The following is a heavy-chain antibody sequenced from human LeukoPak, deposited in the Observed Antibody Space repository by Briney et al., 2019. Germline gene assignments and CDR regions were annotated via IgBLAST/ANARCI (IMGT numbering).Heavy chain of an antibody. CDR3: ARLHSSGWHYFDY. CDR1: GSSVSSGNYY. V-gene: IGHV4-61*01. CDR2: IYYSGST. D-gene: IGHD6-19*01. J-gene: IGHJ4*02. Sequence: SETLSLTCTVSGSSVSSGNYYCSWIRQPPGKGLEWIGYIYYSGSTNYSPSLKSRVTTSVDTSKNQFSPKLSSVTAADTAVYYCARLHSSGWHYFDYWGRGTLVTVSS.